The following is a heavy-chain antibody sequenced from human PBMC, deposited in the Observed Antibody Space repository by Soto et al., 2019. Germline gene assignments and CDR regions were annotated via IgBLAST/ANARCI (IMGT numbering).Heavy chain of an antibody. J-gene: IGHJ6*02. CDR3: ASVRGGYYYAMDV. V-gene: IGHV4-4*02. D-gene: IGHD3-10*02. CDR2: IYHSGSN. Sequence: QVQLQESGPGLVKPSGTLSLTCAVSGGSISSSNWWSWVRQHPGKGLEWIGEIYHSGSNNYNTSHKRRDTISVDKSKNQFSLKLSSVPAADTAVYYCASVRGGYYYAMDVWGQGTTVTVSS. CDR1: GGSISSSNW.